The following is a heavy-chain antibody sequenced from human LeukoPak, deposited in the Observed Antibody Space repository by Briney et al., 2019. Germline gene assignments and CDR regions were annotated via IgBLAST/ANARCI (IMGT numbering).Heavy chain of an antibody. J-gene: IGHJ4*02. CDR2: IASDGRDK. Sequence: GGSLRLSCAASGFTFSSYAMHWVRQAPGKGLEWVAVIASDGRDKKYVDSVKGRFTISRDNSRNTLFLQINSLRPEDTAVYYCAKDRAVGSAIYDFDYWGQGNLVTVSS. D-gene: IGHD3-3*01. CDR1: GFTFSSYA. CDR3: AKDRAVGSAIYDFDY. V-gene: IGHV3-30*18.